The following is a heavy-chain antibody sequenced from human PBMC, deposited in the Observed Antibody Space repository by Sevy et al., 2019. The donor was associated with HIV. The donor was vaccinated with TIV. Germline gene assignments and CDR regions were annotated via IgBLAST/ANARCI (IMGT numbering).Heavy chain of an antibody. CDR1: GFTFSAYG. CDR3: AREGVPAAIGFDY. V-gene: IGHV3-33*01. J-gene: IGHJ4*02. CDR2: IGYDGSKK. D-gene: IGHD2-2*01. Sequence: GGSLRLSCEASGFTFSAYGMHWVRQAPGKGLEWVANIGYDGSKKYYADSVKGRFTISRDNSKKTLYLQMNSLRAEDTALYYCAREGVPAAIGFDYWGQGSLVTVSS.